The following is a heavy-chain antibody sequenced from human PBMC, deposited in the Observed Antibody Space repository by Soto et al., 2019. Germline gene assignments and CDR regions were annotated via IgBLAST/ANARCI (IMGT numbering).Heavy chain of an antibody. V-gene: IGHV1-3*01. CDR1: GYTFTSYA. Sequence: ASLKVSCKASGYTFTSYAMHWLRQAPGQRLEWMGWINAGNGNTKYSQKFQGRVTITRDTSASTAYMELSSLRSEDTAVYYCARGVGNSAPDYWGQGTLVTVSS. D-gene: IGHD1-7*01. CDR3: ARGVGNSAPDY. J-gene: IGHJ4*02. CDR2: INAGNGNT.